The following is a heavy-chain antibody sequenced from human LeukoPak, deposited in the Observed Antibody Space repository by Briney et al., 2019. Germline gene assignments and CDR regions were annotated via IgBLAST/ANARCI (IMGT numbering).Heavy chain of an antibody. CDR3: ARRRVVVASTDGASGAFDI. J-gene: IGHJ3*02. CDR1: GASISSGDYY. CDR2: ISYSGNT. Sequence: ASETLSLTCTVSGASISSGDYYWSWIRQPPGEGLEWIGFISYSGNTYYNAPLKSRVTISVDKSKNQFSLKLSSVTAADTAVYFSARRRVVVASTDGASGAFDIWGQGTMVTVSS. D-gene: IGHD2-15*01. V-gene: IGHV4-30-4*01.